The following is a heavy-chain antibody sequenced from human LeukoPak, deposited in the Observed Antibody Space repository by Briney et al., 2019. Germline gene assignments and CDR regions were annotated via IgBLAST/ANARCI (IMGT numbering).Heavy chain of an antibody. Sequence: ASVKVSCKASGYTFTGYYMHWVRQAPGQGLEWMGWINPNSGGTNYAQKFQGRVTMTRDTSISTAYMELSRLRSDDTAVYYCAREMYSSGPGIDYWGQGTLVTVSS. J-gene: IGHJ4*02. D-gene: IGHD6-19*01. CDR2: INPNSGGT. V-gene: IGHV1-2*02. CDR1: GYTFTGYY. CDR3: AREMYSSGPGIDY.